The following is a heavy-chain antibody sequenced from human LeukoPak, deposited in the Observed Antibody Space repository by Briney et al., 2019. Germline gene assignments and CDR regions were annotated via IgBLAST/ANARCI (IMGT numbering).Heavy chain of an antibody. Sequence: GGSLRLSCAASGFTFDDYTMHWVRQAPGMGLEWVSLISWDGGSTYYADSVKGRFTISRDNSKNSLYLQMNSLRTEDTALYYCAKDIGDGYNYGIDYWGQGTLVTVSS. V-gene: IGHV3-43*01. CDR1: GFTFDDYT. CDR3: AKDIGDGYNYGIDY. D-gene: IGHD5-24*01. J-gene: IGHJ4*02. CDR2: ISWDGGST.